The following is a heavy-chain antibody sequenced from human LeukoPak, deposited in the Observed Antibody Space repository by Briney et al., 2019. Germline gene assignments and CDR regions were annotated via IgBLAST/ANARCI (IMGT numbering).Heavy chain of an antibody. CDR1: GGSISSGDNY. V-gene: IGHV4-30-4*08. CDR2: IYYSGST. J-gene: IGHJ4*02. CDR3: ARGDLCSSSWYN. D-gene: IGHD6-13*01. Sequence: KPSETLSLTCTVSGGSISSGDNYWSWIRQPPGKGLEWIGYIYYSGSTYYNPSLKSRVTISVDTSKNQFSLKLSSVTAADTAVYYCARGDLCSSSWYNWGQGTLVTVS.